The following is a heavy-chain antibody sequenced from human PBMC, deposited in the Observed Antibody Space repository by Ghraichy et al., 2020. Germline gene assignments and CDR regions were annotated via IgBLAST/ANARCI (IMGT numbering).Heavy chain of an antibody. CDR2: IIPIFGTA. D-gene: IGHD2-15*01. CDR1: GGTFSSYA. Sequence: SVKVSCKASGGTFSSYAISWVRQAPGHGLEWMRGIIPIFGTANYAQKFQGRVTITADESTSTAYMELSSLRSEDTAVYYCARGYCSGGSCYGKYGMDVWGQGTTVTVSS. CDR3: ARGYCSGGSCYGKYGMDV. J-gene: IGHJ6*02. V-gene: IGHV1-69*13.